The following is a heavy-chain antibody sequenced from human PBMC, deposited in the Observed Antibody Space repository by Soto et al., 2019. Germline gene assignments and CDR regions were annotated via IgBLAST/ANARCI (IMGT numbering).Heavy chain of an antibody. CDR3: ARGDSYGYPFYYYYYGMDV. V-gene: IGHV1-69*01. D-gene: IGHD5-18*01. CDR2: IIPIFGTA. CDR1: GSTFSSYA. Sequence: QVQLVQSGAEVKKPGSSVKVSCKAAGSTFSSYAISWLRQAPGQGLEWMGGIIPIFGTANYAQKFQGRVTITADESTSTAYMELSSLRSEDTAVYYCARGDSYGYPFYYYYYGMDVWGQGTTVTVSS. J-gene: IGHJ6*02.